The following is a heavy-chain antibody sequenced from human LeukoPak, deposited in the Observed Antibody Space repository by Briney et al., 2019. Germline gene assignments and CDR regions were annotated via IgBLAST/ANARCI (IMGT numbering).Heavy chain of an antibody. CDR1: GGTFSSYA. CDR2: IIPIFGTA. CDR3: AKRPDRSYYDRTGYYYFDY. V-gene: IGHV1-69*13. J-gene: IGHJ4*02. D-gene: IGHD3-22*01. Sequence: GASVTVSCTASGGTFSSYAISWVRQAPGQGLEWMGGIIPIFGTANYAQKFQGRVTITADESTSTAYMELSSLRSEDTAVYYCAKRPDRSYYDRTGYYYFDYWGQGTLVTVSS.